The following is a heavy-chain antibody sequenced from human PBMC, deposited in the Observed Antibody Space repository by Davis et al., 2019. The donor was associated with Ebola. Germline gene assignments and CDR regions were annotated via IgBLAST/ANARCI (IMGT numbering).Heavy chain of an antibody. J-gene: IGHJ4*02. CDR2: ISGGGIST. V-gene: IGHV3-23*01. D-gene: IGHD6-19*01. CDR1: GFTFSAHA. CDR3: AKDKRTSAWYFDY. Sequence: GESLKISCVASGFTFSAHAMSWVRQAPGKGLEWVSGISGGGISTNYADSVKGRFTISRDNSKNTLFLQMNSLRTEDTAIYFCAKDKRTSAWYFDYWGLGTLVAV.